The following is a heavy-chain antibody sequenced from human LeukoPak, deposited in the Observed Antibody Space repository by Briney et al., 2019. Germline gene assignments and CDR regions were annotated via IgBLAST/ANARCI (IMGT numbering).Heavy chain of an antibody. CDR2: ISNDGSKI. CDR1: GFTFSSYG. V-gene: IGHV3-30*18. J-gene: IGHJ4*02. Sequence: PGGSLRLSCAASGFTFSSYGMHWVRQAPGKGPEWVAVISNDGSKIYYADSIRGRFTISRDNPGNTLYLQMNSLRSEDTAAYYCAQDRGGQQQLIQGFAYWGQGTLVTVSS. D-gene: IGHD6-13*01. CDR3: AQDRGGQQQLIQGFAY.